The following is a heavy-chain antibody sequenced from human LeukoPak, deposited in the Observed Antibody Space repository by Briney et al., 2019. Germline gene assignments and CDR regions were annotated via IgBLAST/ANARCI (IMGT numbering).Heavy chain of an antibody. CDR1: GYTLTSYG. J-gene: IGHJ4*02. CDR3: ARVVVVGATTNYFDY. Sequence: ASVKVSCKASGYTLTSYGISWVRQAPGQGLEWMGLISAYNGNTNYAQKLQGRVTMTTDTSTSTAYMELRSLRSDDTAVYYCARVVVVGATTNYFDYWGQGTLVTVSS. D-gene: IGHD1-26*01. V-gene: IGHV1-18*01. CDR2: ISAYNGNT.